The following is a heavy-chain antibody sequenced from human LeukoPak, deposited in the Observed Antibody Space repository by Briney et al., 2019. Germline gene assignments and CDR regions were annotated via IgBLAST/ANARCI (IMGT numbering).Heavy chain of an antibody. CDR2: ISGSGGST. J-gene: IGHJ3*02. D-gene: IGHD3-16*01. Sequence: GGSLRLSCAASGFTFNSYAMRWVRQAPGKGLEWVSAISGSGGSTYFANSVKGRFTISRDNSKNTLNLQMNSLRAEDTAIYYCAKDLTSATWGRYDAFDIWGQGTLVTVSS. V-gene: IGHV3-23*01. CDR3: AKDLTSATWGRYDAFDI. CDR1: GFTFNSYA.